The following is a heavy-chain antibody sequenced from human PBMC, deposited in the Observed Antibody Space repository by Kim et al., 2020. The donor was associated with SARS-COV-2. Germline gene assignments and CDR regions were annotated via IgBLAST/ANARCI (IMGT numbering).Heavy chain of an antibody. CDR3: ARGRGQYGNRFDA. V-gene: IGHV4-31*03. CDR2: VYYSGST. J-gene: IGHJ5*02. Sequence: SETLSLTCTVSGGSISSGGHYWSWIRQHPGKGLEYIGYVYYSGSTYYNPSLKSRVTMSLDTSKNQFSLKLSSVTAADTAVYYCARGRGQYGNRFDAWGQGTLVTVSS. D-gene: IGHD4-17*01. CDR1: GGSISSGGHY.